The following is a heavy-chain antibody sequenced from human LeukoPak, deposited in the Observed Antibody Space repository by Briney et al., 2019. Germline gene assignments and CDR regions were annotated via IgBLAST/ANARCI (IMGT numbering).Heavy chain of an antibody. CDR1: GFTFSSYA. D-gene: IGHD3-10*01. V-gene: IGHV4-34*01. CDR3: ARDPSYRGVIAPVDP. Sequence: GSLRLSCAASGFTFSSYAMSWIRQPPGKGLEWIGEINHSGSTNYNPSLKNRVTISVDTSKNQFSLKLSSVTAADTAVYYCARDPSYRGVIAPVDPWGQGTLVTVSS. CDR2: INHSGST. J-gene: IGHJ5*02.